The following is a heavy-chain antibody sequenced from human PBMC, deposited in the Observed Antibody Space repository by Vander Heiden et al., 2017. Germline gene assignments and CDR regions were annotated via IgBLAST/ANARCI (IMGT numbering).Heavy chain of an antibody. J-gene: IGHJ4*02. CDR3: AKDLHIVGGTAPQDFDY. CDR1: GFTFSSYA. V-gene: IGHV3-23*01. Sequence: VQPGGSLRLSCAASGFTFSSYAMSWVRQAPGKGLEWVSAISGSGGSTYYADPVKGRFTISRDNSKNTLYLQMNSLRAEDTAVYYCAKDLHIVGGTAPQDFDYWGQGTLVTVSS. D-gene: IGHD2-21*02. CDR2: ISGSGGST.